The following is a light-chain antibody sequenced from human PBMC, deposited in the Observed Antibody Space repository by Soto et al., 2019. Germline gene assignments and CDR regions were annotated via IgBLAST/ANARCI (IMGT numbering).Light chain of an antibody. Sequence: QSALTQPRSVSGSPGQSVTISCTGTSSDVGGYNYVSWYQQHPGKAPKLMIYDVSKRPSGVPDRFSGSKSGNTASLTSSGLQAEDEGDYYCCSYAGSYTHVFGTGTKLTVL. V-gene: IGLV2-11*01. CDR1: SSDVGGYNY. CDR2: DVS. J-gene: IGLJ1*01. CDR3: CSYAGSYTHV.